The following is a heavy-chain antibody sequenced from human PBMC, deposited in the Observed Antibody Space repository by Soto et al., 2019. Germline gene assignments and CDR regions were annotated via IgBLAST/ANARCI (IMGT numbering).Heavy chain of an antibody. D-gene: IGHD6-13*01. Sequence: GGSLRLSCAASGFTFSSYGMHWVRQAPGKGLEWVAVISYDGSNKYYADSVKGRFTISRDNSKNTLYLQMNSLRAEDTAVYYCAKAKAIGSSDHYYYYGMDVWGQGTTVTVSS. CDR2: ISYDGSNK. CDR3: AKAKAIGSSDHYYYYGMDV. V-gene: IGHV3-30*18. CDR1: GFTFSSYG. J-gene: IGHJ6*02.